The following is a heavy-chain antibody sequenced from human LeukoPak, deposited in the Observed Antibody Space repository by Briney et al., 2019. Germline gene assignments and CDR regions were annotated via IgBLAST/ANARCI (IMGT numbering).Heavy chain of an antibody. D-gene: IGHD1-26*01. CDR1: GGSISSYY. V-gene: IGHV4-4*07. Sequence: SETLSLTCTVSGGSISSYYWSWIRQPAGKGLEGIGRIYTSGSTNYNPSLKSRVTMSVDTSKNQFSLKLSSVTAADTAVYYCARGAQQWEHLHMDVWGKGTAVTVSS. J-gene: IGHJ6*03. CDR2: IYTSGST. CDR3: ARGAQQWEHLHMDV.